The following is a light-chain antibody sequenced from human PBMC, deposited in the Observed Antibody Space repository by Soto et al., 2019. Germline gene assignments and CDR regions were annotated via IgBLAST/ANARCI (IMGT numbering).Light chain of an antibody. CDR2: AAS. CDR1: QGISIW. CDR3: QQHSRYPVT. J-gene: IGKJ4*01. V-gene: IGKV1D-16*01. Sequence: IHMTHAPSSLSASLLYRVTITCRASQGISIWLAWYQQKPGKAPQLLIYAASGLQSGVPSRFSGSGSETDFSLTIRALQPEDFATYYCQQHSRYPVTFGGGTKVDIK.